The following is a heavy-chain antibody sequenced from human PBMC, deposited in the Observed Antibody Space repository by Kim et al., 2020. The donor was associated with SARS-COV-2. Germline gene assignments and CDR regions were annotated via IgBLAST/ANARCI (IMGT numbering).Heavy chain of an antibody. J-gene: IGHJ4*02. CDR2: INSDGSST. D-gene: IGHD6-19*01. CDR3: ASLSSGWNNKVDY. V-gene: IGHV3-74*01. Sequence: GGSLRLSCAASGFTFSSYWMHWVRQAPGKGLVWVSRINSDGSSTSYADSVKGRFTISRDNAKNTLYLQMNSLRAEDTAVYYCASLSSGWNNKVDYWGQGTLVTVSS. CDR1: GFTFSSYW.